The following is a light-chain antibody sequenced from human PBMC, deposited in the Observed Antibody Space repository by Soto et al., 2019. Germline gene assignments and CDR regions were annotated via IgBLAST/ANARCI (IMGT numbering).Light chain of an antibody. CDR2: ASS. V-gene: IGKV1-5*01. CDR1: QTPRSW. J-gene: IGKJ1*01. CDR3: QQHNSYPPT. Sequence: DSQLVLSPSTLSGSVGDSVTITCRACQTPRSWLAWYQQKPGKAPKLLIYASSTVQSGVPPRFSGSGSGTEFTLTISSLQPEDFATYYCQQHNSYPPTFGQGTKVDIK.